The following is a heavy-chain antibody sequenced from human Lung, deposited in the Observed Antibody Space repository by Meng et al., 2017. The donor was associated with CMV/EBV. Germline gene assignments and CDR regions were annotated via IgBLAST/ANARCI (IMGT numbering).Heavy chain of an antibody. CDR3: ARVWGDYDILTGYYCSYYYYGMDV. Sequence: SXAASVLTFSSYWMHWVRQAPGKGLVWVSRINSDGSSTSYADSVKGRFTISRKNAKNTLYLQRNRLRAEATVVYYCARVWGDYDILTGYYCSYYYYGMDVWGQGXTVTVSS. D-gene: IGHD3-9*01. CDR1: VLTFSSYW. J-gene: IGHJ6*02. CDR2: INSDGSST. V-gene: IGHV3-74*01.